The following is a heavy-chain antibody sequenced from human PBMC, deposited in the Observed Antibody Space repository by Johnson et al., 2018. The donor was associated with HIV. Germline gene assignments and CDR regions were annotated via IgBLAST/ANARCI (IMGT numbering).Heavy chain of an antibody. CDR1: GFTFTNYW. CDR2: IKQDGSEK. J-gene: IGHJ3*02. CDR3: ARGDVGAFDI. Sequence: VHLVESGGGLVQPERSLRLSCAASGFTFTNYWMSWGRQAPGKGLEWVANIKQDGSEKYYVDSVKGRFTISRDNAKNSLYLQMNSLRAEDTAVFHCARGDVGAFDIWGQGTMVTVSS. D-gene: IGHD1-26*01. V-gene: IGHV3-7*02.